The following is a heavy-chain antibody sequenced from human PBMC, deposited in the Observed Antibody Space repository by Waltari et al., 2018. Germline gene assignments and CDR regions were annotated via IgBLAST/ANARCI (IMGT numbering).Heavy chain of an antibody. D-gene: IGHD2-15*01. Sequence: QVPLQQWGAGLLKPSETLSLTCAVYGGSFSGYYCSWIRQPPGKGLEWIGEINHSGSTNYNPSLKSRVTISVDTSKNQFSLKLSSVTAADTAVYYCARGLGYCSGGSCYQPPYYYYYGMDVWGQGTTVTVSS. V-gene: IGHV4-34*01. CDR3: ARGLGYCSGGSCYQPPYYYYYGMDV. CDR2: INHSGST. J-gene: IGHJ6*02. CDR1: GGSFSGYY.